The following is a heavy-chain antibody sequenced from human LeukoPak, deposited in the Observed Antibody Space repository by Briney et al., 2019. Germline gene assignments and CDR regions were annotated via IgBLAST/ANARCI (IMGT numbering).Heavy chain of an antibody. CDR3: ARGGTMIVVDLDY. J-gene: IGHJ4*02. CDR1: GYTFTSHG. V-gene: IGHV1-18*01. Sequence: ASVKVSCKASGYTFTSHGLSWVRQAPGQGLEWMAWTSTYNGDTNYAQKLQGRVTLTTDTSTTTSYMELRSLRSDDTAVYYCARGGTMIVVDLDYWGQGTLVTVSS. D-gene: IGHD3-22*01. CDR2: TSTYNGDT.